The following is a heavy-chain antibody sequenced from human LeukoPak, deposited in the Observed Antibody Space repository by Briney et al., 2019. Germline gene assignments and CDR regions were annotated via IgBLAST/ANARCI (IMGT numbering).Heavy chain of an antibody. J-gene: IGHJ6*02. V-gene: IGHV1-69*01. Sequence: SVKVSCTASGGTFSSYAISWVRQAPGQGLEWMGGIVPIFGTANYAQKFQGRVTITADESTSTAYMELSSLRSEDTAVYYCARVSLGNEPGSPQNYYYYGMDVWGQGTTVTVSS. CDR1: GGTFSSYA. CDR3: ARVSLGNEPGSPQNYYYYGMDV. CDR2: IVPIFGTA.